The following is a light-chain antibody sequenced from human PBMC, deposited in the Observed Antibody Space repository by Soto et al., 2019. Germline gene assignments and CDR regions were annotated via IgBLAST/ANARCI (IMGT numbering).Light chain of an antibody. CDR1: QSVNNN. V-gene: IGKV3-15*01. CDR2: GVS. J-gene: IGKJ1*01. CDR3: QQYYNRPRT. Sequence: EIVMTQSPATLSVSPGERATLSCRASQSVNNNLAWYRQKPGQAPRLVMYGVSTRAAGFPARFSGSRSGTEVTLTICSLQSEDFAVYYCQQYYNRPRTFGQGTKVEIK.